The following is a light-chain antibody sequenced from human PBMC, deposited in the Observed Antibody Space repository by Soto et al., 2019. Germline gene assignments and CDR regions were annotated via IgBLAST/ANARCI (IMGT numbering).Light chain of an antibody. J-gene: IGKJ5*01. CDR2: AAS. CDR3: QQSYSSPPT. Sequence: DLQMTQSPSSLSASVGDRVTITCRASQSISSYLNWYQQKPGKAPKLLIYAASSLQSGVPSRFSGSGFGTDFTLTISSLQPEDFASYYCQQSYSSPPTFGQGTRLEI. V-gene: IGKV1-39*01. CDR1: QSISSY.